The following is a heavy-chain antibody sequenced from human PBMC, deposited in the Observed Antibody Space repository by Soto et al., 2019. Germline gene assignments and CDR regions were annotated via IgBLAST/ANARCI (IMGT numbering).Heavy chain of an antibody. CDR1: GAYMRNDYYY. J-gene: IGHJ4*02. V-gene: IGHV4-31*03. Sequence: SETLSLTCTVSGAYMRNDYYYWSWVRQNPGKDLEWIGHMHHSGRTHYNPSLKSRVAISVDTSKNQFSLYLNSVTAADTAVYYCARWVGVPLEYFDSWGQGTPVTVSS. D-gene: IGHD1-1*01. CDR3: ARWVGVPLEYFDS. CDR2: MHHSGRT.